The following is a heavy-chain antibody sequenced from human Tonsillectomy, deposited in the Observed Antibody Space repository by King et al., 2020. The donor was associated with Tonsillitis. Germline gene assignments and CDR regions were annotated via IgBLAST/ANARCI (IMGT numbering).Heavy chain of an antibody. Sequence: TLKESGPVLVKPTETLTLTCTVSGLSLRNDRMGVSWIRQPPGQALEWLAHIFSNDEKSYSTSLKNRLTISKDTSKSQMVLTMTNMDPVDTATYYCARYSGSYYNWYFDLWGRGTLVTVSS. CDR2: IFSNDEK. V-gene: IGHV2-26*01. D-gene: IGHD1-26*01. J-gene: IGHJ2*01. CDR3: ARYSGSYYNWYFDL. CDR1: GLSLRNDRMG.